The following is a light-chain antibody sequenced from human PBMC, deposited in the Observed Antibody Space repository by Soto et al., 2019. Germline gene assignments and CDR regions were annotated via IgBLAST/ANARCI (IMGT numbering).Light chain of an antibody. CDR3: QKYNSAPLT. V-gene: IGKV1-27*01. CDR2: AAS. CDR1: QGISSY. J-gene: IGKJ4*01. Sequence: DIQMTQSPSSLSASVGDRVTITCRASQGISSYLSWYQQKPGKVPKLLIYAASTLQSGVPSLFSGSGSGTDFPLTISRLQPEDVATYYCQKYNSAPLTFGGGTKVEIK.